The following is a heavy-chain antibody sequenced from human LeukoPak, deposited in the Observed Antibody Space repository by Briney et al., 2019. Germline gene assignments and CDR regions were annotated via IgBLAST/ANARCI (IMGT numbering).Heavy chain of an antibody. V-gene: IGHV4-4*02. CDR2: IYHSGST. CDR3: ARDRPFTFGGVIAPGYYFDY. CDR1: GGSISSSNW. J-gene: IGHJ4*02. Sequence: SGTLSLTCAVSGGSISSSNWWSWVRQPPGKGLEWIGEIYHSGSTNYNPSLKSRVTISVDKSKNQFSLKLSSVTAADTAVYYCARDRPFTFGGVIAPGYYFDYWGQGTLVTVSS. D-gene: IGHD3-16*02.